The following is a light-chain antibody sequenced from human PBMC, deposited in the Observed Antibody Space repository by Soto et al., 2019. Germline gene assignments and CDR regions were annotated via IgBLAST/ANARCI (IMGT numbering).Light chain of an antibody. CDR2: EVN. Sequence: QSVLTQPASVSGSPGQSVTISCTGASSDVGGYDYVSWYQQHPGKAPKLILYEVNNRPSGFSNHFSGSKSGNTASLIISGLQADDEADYYCSSYSTTSTLVFGSGTKLTVL. V-gene: IGLV2-14*01. CDR3: SSYSTTSTLV. CDR1: SSDVGGYDY. J-gene: IGLJ1*01.